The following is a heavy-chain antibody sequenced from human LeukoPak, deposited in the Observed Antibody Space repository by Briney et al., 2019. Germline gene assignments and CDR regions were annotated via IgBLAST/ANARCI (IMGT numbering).Heavy chain of an antibody. D-gene: IGHD3-22*01. J-gene: IGHJ3*02. CDR3: ARDRRQVDKYYYDSSGSEDAFDI. V-gene: IGHV4-39*07. Sequence: PSETLSLTCTVSGGSISSSSYYWGWIRQPPGKGLEWIGRIYTSGSTNYSPSLESRVTISVDTSKNQFSLKLSSVTAADTAVYYCARDRRQVDKYYYDSSGSEDAFDIWGQGTMVTVSS. CDR2: IYTSGST. CDR1: GGSISSSSYY.